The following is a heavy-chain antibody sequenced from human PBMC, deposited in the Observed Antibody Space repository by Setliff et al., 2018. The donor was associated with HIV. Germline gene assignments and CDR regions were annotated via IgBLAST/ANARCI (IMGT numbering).Heavy chain of an antibody. CDR1: GGSISSDY. CDR2: IYYSGST. D-gene: IGHD3-22*01. J-gene: IGHJ6*02. Sequence: SETLSLTCTVSGGSISSDYWSWIRQPPGKGLEWIGYIYYSGSTNYNPSLNSRVTISVATSKNQFSLKLNSVTTADTAVYYCARSRTSSGYYGVTGYGMDVWGQGTTVTVSS. V-gene: IGHV4-59*01. CDR3: ARSRTSSGYYGVTGYGMDV.